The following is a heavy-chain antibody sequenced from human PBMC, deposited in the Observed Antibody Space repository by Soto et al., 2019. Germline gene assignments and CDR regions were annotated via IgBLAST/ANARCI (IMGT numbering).Heavy chain of an antibody. CDR3: AKRRGDGYLDL. D-gene: IGHD7-27*01. CDR1: GFTFSNFV. V-gene: IGHV3-23*01. J-gene: IGHJ2*01. CDR2: IGGTSGST. Sequence: EVQLLESGGGLVQRGGSLRLSCAASGFTFSNFVMSWVRRAPGKGLEWVSAIGGTSGSTYYADSVKGRFTISRDNSKNTVSLQMNSLRAEDTAVYYCAKRRGDGYLDLWGRGTLVTVSS.